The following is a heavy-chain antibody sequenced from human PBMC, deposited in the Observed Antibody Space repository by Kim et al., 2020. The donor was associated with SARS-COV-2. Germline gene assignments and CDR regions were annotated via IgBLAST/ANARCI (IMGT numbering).Heavy chain of an antibody. Sequence: ASVKVSCKVSGYTLTELSMHWVRQAPGKGLEWMGGFDPEDGETIYAQKFQGRVTMTEDTSTDTAYMELSSLRSEDTAVYYCATLLLWFGESPAYFDYWGQGTLVTVSS. D-gene: IGHD3-10*01. CDR1: GYTLTELS. V-gene: IGHV1-24*01. CDR3: ATLLLWFGESPAYFDY. CDR2: FDPEDGET. J-gene: IGHJ4*02.